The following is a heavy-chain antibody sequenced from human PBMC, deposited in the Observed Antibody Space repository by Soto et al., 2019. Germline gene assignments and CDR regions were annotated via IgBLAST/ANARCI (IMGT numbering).Heavy chain of an antibody. D-gene: IGHD3-3*01. CDR3: ARAGFWSGYSNLIFDY. V-gene: IGHV1-3*01. J-gene: IGHJ4*02. CDR1: GYTFTSYA. CDR2: INAGNGNT. Sequence: VSVKVSCKASGYTFTSYAMHLVRQAPGQRLEWMGWINAGNGNTKYSQKFQGRVTITRDTSASTAYMELSSLRSEDTAVYYCARAGFWSGYSNLIFDYWGQGTLVTVSS.